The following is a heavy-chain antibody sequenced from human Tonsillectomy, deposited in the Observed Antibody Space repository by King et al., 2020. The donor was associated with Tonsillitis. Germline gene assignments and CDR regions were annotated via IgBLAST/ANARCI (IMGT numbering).Heavy chain of an antibody. Sequence: HVQLVESGGGVVQPGRSLRLSCAASGFTFSNSAMHWVRQAPGKGLEWVAVISNDGSNKYYADSVKGRFTISRDNSKNRLYLQMNTLRRQDTAVYYCARDQSPGDSSGYLNYWGQGTLVTVSS. CDR1: GFTFSNSA. CDR3: ARDQSPGDSSGYLNY. CDR2: ISNDGSNK. D-gene: IGHD3-22*01. V-gene: IGHV3-30-3*01. J-gene: IGHJ4*02.